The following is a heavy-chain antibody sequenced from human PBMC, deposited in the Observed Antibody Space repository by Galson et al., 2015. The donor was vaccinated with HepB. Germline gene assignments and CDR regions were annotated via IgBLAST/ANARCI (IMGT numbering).Heavy chain of an antibody. CDR1: GGTFSSYA. CDR3: AREVGVAAAADYYYYYMDV. Sequence: SVKVSCKASGGTFSSYAISWVRQAPGQGLEWMEGIIPIFGTANYAQKFQGRVTITADESTSTAYMELSSLRSEDTAVYYCAREVGVAAAADYYYYYMDVWGKGTTVTVSS. D-gene: IGHD6-13*01. CDR2: IIPIFGTA. V-gene: IGHV1-69*13. J-gene: IGHJ6*03.